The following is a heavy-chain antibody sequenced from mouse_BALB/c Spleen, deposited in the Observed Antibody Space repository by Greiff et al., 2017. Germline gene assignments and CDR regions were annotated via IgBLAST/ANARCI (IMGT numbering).Heavy chain of an antibody. V-gene: IGHV14-3*02. CDR1: GFNIKDTY. D-gene: IGHD4-1*01. Sequence: EVQLQESGAELVKPGASVKLSCTASGFNIKDTYMHWVKQRPEQGLEWIGRIDPANGNTKYDPKFQGKATITAGTSSNTAYLQLSSLTSEDTAVYYCARGKLGSWFAYWGQGTLVTVSA. CDR3: ARGKLGSWFAY. CDR2: IDPANGNT. J-gene: IGHJ3*01.